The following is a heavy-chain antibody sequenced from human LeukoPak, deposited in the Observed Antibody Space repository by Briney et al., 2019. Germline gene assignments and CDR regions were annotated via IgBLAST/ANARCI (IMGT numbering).Heavy chain of an antibody. Sequence: ASVKVSCKASGGTCSSYAISWVRQAPGQGLEWMGRIIPILGIANYAQKFQGRVTITADKSTSTAYMELSSLRSEDTAVYYCARDERVYSGGSCYLYYFDYWGQGTLVTVSS. V-gene: IGHV1-69*04. CDR3: ARDERVYSGGSCYLYYFDY. J-gene: IGHJ4*02. CDR2: IIPILGIA. CDR1: GGTCSSYA. D-gene: IGHD2-15*01.